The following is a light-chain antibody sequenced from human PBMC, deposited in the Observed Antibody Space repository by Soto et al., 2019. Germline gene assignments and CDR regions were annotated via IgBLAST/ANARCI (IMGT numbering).Light chain of an antibody. CDR2: AAS. CDR3: QKYNSAPLT. V-gene: IGKV1-27*01. CDR1: QGIGVY. J-gene: IGKJ4*01. Sequence: DIQMTQSPSSLSASLGDRVTITCRASQGIGVYLAWFQQKPGNVPRLLIYAASTLQSGVPSRFSGSGSGTDLTLTLSSLQPEDVATYYCQKYNSAPLTFGGGTKVEIK.